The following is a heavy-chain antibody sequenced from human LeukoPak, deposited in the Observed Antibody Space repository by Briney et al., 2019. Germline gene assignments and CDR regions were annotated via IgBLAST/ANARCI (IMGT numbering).Heavy chain of an antibody. Sequence: GGSLRLSCAASGFTVSSNYMSWVRQAPGKGLEWVSVIYSGGSTYYADSVKGRFTISRDNSKNTLYLQMNSLRAEDTAVYYCARDGRGYCTNGVCPTYYYYYMDVWGKGTTVTVSS. D-gene: IGHD2-8*01. CDR1: GFTVSSNY. CDR3: ARDGRGYCTNGVCPTYYYYYMDV. V-gene: IGHV3-66*02. CDR2: IYSGGST. J-gene: IGHJ6*03.